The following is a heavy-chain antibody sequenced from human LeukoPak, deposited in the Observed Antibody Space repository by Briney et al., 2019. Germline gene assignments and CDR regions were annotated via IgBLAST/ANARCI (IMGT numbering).Heavy chain of an antibody. V-gene: IGHV4-39*07. Sequence: SETLSLTCTVSGGSISSYYWSWIRQPPGKGLEWIGSIYYIGTTYYNPSLKSRFTISVDTSKNQFSLTLSSVTAADTAVYYCASVDGPIDYWGQGTLVTVSS. CDR3: ASVDGPIDY. J-gene: IGHJ4*02. CDR2: IYYIGTT. D-gene: IGHD5-12*01. CDR1: GGSISSYY.